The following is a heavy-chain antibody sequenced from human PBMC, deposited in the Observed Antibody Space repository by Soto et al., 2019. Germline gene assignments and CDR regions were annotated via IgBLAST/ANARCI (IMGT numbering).Heavy chain of an antibody. D-gene: IGHD6-13*01. CDR2: IIPILGIA. J-gene: IGHJ4*02. CDR3: ARDSSSTWWGSWY. V-gene: IGHV1-69*04. Sequence: SVKVSCKASGGTFSSYTISWVRQAPGQGLEWMGRIIPILGIANYAQKFQGRVTITKDTSASTAYMELSSLRSEDTAIYYCARDSSSTWWGSWYWGQGTLVTVSS. CDR1: GGTFSSYT.